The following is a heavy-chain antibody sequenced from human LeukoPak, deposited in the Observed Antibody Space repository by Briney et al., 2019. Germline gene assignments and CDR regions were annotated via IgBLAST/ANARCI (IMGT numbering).Heavy chain of an antibody. V-gene: IGHV4-39*07. CDR3: ARDQAAPTVVVPAAMGYFDY. CDR2: IYYSGST. D-gene: IGHD2-2*01. Sequence: PSETLSLTCTVSGGSISSSSYYWGWIRQPPGKGLEWIGSIYYSGSTYYNPSLKSRVTISVDTSKNQFSLKLSSVTAADTAVYYCARDQAAPTVVVPAAMGYFDYWGQGTLVTVSS. J-gene: IGHJ4*02. CDR1: GGSISSSSYY.